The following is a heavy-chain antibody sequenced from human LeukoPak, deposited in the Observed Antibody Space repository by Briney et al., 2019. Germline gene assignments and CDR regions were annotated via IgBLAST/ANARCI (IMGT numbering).Heavy chain of an antibody. CDR1: GGSFSGYY. V-gene: IGHV4-34*01. Sequence: SETLSLTCAVYGGSFSGYYWSWIRQPPGKGLEWIGEINHSGSTNYNPSLKSRVTISVDTSKNQFSLKLSSVTAADTAVYYCARRDYDILTGYYYFDYWGQGTLVTVSS. CDR3: ARRDYDILTGYYYFDY. J-gene: IGHJ4*02. CDR2: INHSGST. D-gene: IGHD3-9*01.